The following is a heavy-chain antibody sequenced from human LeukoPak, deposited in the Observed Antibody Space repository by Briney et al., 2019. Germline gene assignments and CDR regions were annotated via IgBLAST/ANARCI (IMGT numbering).Heavy chain of an antibody. V-gene: IGHV3-21*01. Sequence: GGSLRLSCAASGFTFSSYSMNWVRQAPGKGLEWVSSISSSSSYIYYADSVKGRFTISRDDAKNSLYLQMNSLRAEDTAVYYCARKGAGYSGYGIDYWGQATLVTVSS. CDR3: ARKGAGYSGYGIDY. D-gene: IGHD5-12*01. CDR1: GFTFSSYS. J-gene: IGHJ4*02. CDR2: ISSSSSYI.